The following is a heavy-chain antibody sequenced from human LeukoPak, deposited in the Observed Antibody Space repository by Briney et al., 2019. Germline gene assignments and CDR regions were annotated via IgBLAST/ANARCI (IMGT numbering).Heavy chain of an antibody. CDR1: GGSISSGGYS. Sequence: PSETLSLTCAVSGGSISSGGYSWSWIRQPPGKGLEWIGYIYHSGSTYYNPSLKSRVTISVDRSKNQFSLKLSSVTAADTAVYYCARDMSTVGTTRSFNIWGQGTMVTVSS. V-gene: IGHV4-30-2*01. CDR3: ARDMSTVGTTRSFNI. D-gene: IGHD1-26*01. J-gene: IGHJ3*02. CDR2: IYHSGST.